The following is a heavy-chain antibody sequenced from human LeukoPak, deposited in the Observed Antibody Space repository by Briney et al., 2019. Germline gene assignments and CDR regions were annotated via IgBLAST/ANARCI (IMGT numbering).Heavy chain of an antibody. J-gene: IGHJ3*02. Sequence: GGSLRLSCAASGFTFSSHAMNWVRQAPGKGLEWVSYISISSSSVYYADSVKGRFTISRDNAKNSLYLQMNSLRAEDTTIYYCARDNLAAAGDGNFDIWGQGTMVTVSS. CDR3: ARDNLAAAGDGNFDI. CDR1: GFTFSSHA. D-gene: IGHD6-13*01. V-gene: IGHV3-48*04. CDR2: ISISSSSV.